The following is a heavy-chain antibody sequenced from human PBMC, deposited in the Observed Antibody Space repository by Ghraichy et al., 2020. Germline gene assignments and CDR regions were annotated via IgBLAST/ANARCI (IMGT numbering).Heavy chain of an antibody. V-gene: IGHV4-39*01. CDR2: IYYSGST. J-gene: IGHJ4*02. Sequence: GSLSLTCTVSGGSISSSSYYWGWIRQPPGKGLEWIGSIYYSGSTYYNPSLKSRVTISVDTSKNQFSLKLSSVTAADTAVYYCARHANSEGIASDYWGQGTLVTVSS. CDR1: GGSISSSSYY. D-gene: IGHD6-13*01. CDR3: ARHANSEGIASDY.